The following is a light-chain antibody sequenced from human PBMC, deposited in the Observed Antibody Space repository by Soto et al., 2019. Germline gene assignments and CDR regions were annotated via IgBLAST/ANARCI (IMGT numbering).Light chain of an antibody. Sequence: EIGLTQSPGTLSLSPGERATLSCRASQSVSSSYLAWYQQKPGQASRLLIYGASSRATGIPDRFSGSGSGTDFTLTISRLEPEDFAVYYCQQYGSSFWTFGQGTKVEIK. CDR3: QQYGSSFWT. V-gene: IGKV3-20*01. CDR2: GAS. CDR1: QSVSSSY. J-gene: IGKJ1*01.